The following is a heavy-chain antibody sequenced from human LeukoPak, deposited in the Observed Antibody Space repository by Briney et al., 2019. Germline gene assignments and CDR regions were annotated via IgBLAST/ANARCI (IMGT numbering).Heavy chain of an antibody. D-gene: IGHD3-10*01. CDR1: GFTFGSYS. CDR3: ARSWFGDLYYFDY. CDR2: ISSSNSYI. V-gene: IGHV3-21*01. J-gene: IGHJ4*02. Sequence: PGGSLRLSCEASGFTFGSYSMNWVRQDQGKGLEWVSSISSSNSYIYYADSVKGRFTISRDNAKNSLYLQMNSLRAEDTAVYYCARSWFGDLYYFDYWGQGTLVTVSS.